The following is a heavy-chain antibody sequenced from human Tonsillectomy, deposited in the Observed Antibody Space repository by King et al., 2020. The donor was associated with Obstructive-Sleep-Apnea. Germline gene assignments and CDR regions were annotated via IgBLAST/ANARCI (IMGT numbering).Heavy chain of an antibody. J-gene: IGHJ6*02. CDR2: IYYSGST. Sequence: LQLQESGPGLVKLSETLSLTCTVSGGSISSSSYYWGWIRQPPGKGLEWIGSIYYSGSTYYNPSLKSRVTISVDMSKKQFSLKLSSVTAADTAVYYCAREQGEQLDPGMIDYGLDVWGQGTTVTVSS. CDR3: AREQGEQLDPGMIDYGLDV. CDR1: GGSISSSSYY. V-gene: IGHV4-39*07. D-gene: IGHD1-1*01.